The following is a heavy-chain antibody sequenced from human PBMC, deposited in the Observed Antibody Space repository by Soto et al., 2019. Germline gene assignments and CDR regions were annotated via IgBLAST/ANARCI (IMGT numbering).Heavy chain of an antibody. CDR2: IYPGDSDT. D-gene: IGHD1-26*01. V-gene: IGHV5-51*01. CDR3: ARHTLSGSYRIDY. CDR1: GYSFTSYW. Sequence: PGESLNISCKGSGYSFTSYWIGWVRQMPGKGLEWMGIIYPGDSDTRYSPSFQGQVTISADKSISTAYLQWSSLKASDTAIYYCARHTLSGSYRIDYWGQGTLVTVSS. J-gene: IGHJ4*02.